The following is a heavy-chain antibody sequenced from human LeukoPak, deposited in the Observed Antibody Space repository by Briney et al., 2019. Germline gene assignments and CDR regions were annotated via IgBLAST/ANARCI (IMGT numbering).Heavy chain of an antibody. J-gene: IGHJ4*02. CDR2: ISAYNGNT. CDR3: VSQGRDIAAAGTDLFDY. D-gene: IGHD6-13*01. Sequence: GASVKVSCKASGYTFTSYGISWVRQAPGQGLEWMGWISAYNGNTNYAQKLQGRVTMTTDTSTSTAYMELRSLRSDDTAVYYCVSQGRDIAAAGTDLFDYWGQGTLVTVSS. V-gene: IGHV1-18*01. CDR1: GYTFTSYG.